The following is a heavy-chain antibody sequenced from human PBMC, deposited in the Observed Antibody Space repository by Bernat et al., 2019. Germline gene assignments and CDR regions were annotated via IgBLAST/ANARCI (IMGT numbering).Heavy chain of an antibody. J-gene: IGHJ4*02. CDR2: INTNTGNP. V-gene: IGHV7-4-1*02. D-gene: IGHD3-10*01. Sequence: QVQLAQSGTALKQPRASVCVSCKASGYTFTSYAMNWVRQAPGQGLEWMGRINTNTGNPTYAQGFTGRFVFSLDTSVSAAYLQITNLKAEDTAVYYCARDNPNYFGSGNYIDYWGQGTLVNVSS. CDR1: GYTFTSYA. CDR3: ARDNPNYFGSGNYIDY.